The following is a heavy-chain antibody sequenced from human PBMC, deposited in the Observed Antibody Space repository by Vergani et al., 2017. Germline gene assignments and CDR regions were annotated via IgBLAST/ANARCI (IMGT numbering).Heavy chain of an antibody. V-gene: IGHV3-33*06. D-gene: IGHD2/OR15-2a*01. CDR1: SFKLGDYG. CDR2: TWYEGNNN. CDR3: VKDKIDLGSYYFDS. Sequence: QVQLVESGGGVVQPGRYLRLSCTPSSFKLGDYGMHWVRQAPGRGLEWVSMTWYEGNNNYYADSVKGRFTISKDISKNTVFLQMHSLRAEDTAIYYCVKDKIDLGSYYFDSWGHGILVTVSS. J-gene: IGHJ4*01.